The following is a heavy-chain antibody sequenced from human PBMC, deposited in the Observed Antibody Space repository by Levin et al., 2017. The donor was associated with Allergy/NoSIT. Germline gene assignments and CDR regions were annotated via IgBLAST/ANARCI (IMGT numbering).Heavy chain of an antibody. V-gene: IGHV5-51*01. D-gene: IGHD6-19*01. CDR1: GYKFSNFW. CDR3: ARRGTVADYYFDK. Sequence: AASVKVSCKGSGYKFSNFWIGWVRQLPGQGLEWMGIIYPPDSDTTYSPSFEGHVTFSVDKSINTAYLQWTSLKASDTAMYFCARRGTVADYYFDKWGPGTQVIVSS. J-gene: IGHJ4*02. CDR2: IYPPDSDT.